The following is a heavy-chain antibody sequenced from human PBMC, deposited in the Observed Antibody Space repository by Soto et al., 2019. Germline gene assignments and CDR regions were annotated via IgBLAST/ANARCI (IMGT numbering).Heavy chain of an antibody. J-gene: IGHJ4*02. Sequence: GASVKVSFKASGYTFTSYGISWVRQAPGQGLEWMGWISAYNGDTNYAQKLQGRVTMTTDTSTSTAYMELRSLRSDDTAVYYCARGGNVLRYFDWLWPSHYFDYWGQGTLVTVSS. CDR3: ARGGNVLRYFDWLWPSHYFDY. V-gene: IGHV1-18*01. CDR2: ISAYNGDT. D-gene: IGHD3-9*01. CDR1: GYTFTSYG.